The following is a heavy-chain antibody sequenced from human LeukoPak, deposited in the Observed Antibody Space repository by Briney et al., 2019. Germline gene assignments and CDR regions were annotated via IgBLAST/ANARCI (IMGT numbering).Heavy chain of an antibody. CDR2: ISSSSSYI. CDR3: ARGVTGSSWYGGWFDP. Sequence: GGSLRLSCAASGFTFSSYSMNWVRQAPGKGLEWVSSISSSSSYIYYADSVKGRFTISRDNAKNSLYLQMNSLRAEDTAVYYCARGVTGSSWYGGWFDPWGQGTLVTVSS. V-gene: IGHV3-21*01. J-gene: IGHJ5*02. D-gene: IGHD6-13*01. CDR1: GFTFSSYS.